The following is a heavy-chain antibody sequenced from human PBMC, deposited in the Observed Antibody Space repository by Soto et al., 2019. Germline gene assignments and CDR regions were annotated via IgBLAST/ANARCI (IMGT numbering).Heavy chain of an antibody. CDR1: GFTFSSYG. CDR3: AKDRFSFPVIVGATGGYFQH. D-gene: IGHD1-26*01. CDR2: ISYDGSNK. J-gene: IGHJ1*01. V-gene: IGHV3-30*18. Sequence: GGSLRLSCAASGFTFSSYGMHWVRQAPGKGLEWVAVISYDGSNKYYADSVKGRFTISRDNSKNTLYLQMNSLRAEDTAVYYCAKDRFSFPVIVGATGGYFQHWGQGTLVTVSS.